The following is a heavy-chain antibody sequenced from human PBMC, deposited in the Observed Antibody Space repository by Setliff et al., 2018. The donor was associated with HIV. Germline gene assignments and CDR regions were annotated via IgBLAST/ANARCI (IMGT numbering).Heavy chain of an antibody. J-gene: IGHJ3*02. CDR1: GYTFTSYA. Sequence: ASVKVSCKASGYTFTSYAMHWVRQAPGQRLEWMGWINAGNGNTKYSQKFQGRVTINRDTSTDTAYMELSSLRSEDTAVYYCAPDAYHDFLTGPTPGAFDIWGQGTMVTVSS. CDR3: APDAYHDFLTGPTPGAFDI. V-gene: IGHV1-3*01. D-gene: IGHD3-9*01. CDR2: INAGNGNT.